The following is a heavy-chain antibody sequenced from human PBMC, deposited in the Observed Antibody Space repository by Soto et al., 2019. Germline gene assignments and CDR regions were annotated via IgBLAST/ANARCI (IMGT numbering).Heavy chain of an antibody. CDR3: ARDRIAAAVNYYYGMDV. CDR2: ISYDGSNK. CDR1: GFTFSSYA. J-gene: IGHJ6*01. V-gene: IGHV3-30-3*01. Sequence: QVQLVESGGGVVQPGRSLRLSCAASGFTFSSYAMHWVRQAPGKGLEWVAVISYDGSNKYYADSVKGRFTISRDNSKNTLYLQMNSLRAEDTAVYYCARDRIAAAVNYYYGMDVW. D-gene: IGHD6-13*01.